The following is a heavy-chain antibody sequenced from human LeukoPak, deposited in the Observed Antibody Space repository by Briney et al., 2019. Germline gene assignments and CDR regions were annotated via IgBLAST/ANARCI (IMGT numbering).Heavy chain of an antibody. D-gene: IGHD1-7*01. Sequence: GGSLRLSCTASGFIFADYAMHWVRQAPGKSLEWVSLISGDGANTYSADSMKGRFTIFRDNGRNSLYLHMNSLRAEDTAFYYCARSSPRGWYLWNYYFDNWGQGTLVTVSS. CDR3: ARSSPRGWYLWNYYFDN. CDR1: GFIFADYA. V-gene: IGHV3-43*02. J-gene: IGHJ4*02. CDR2: ISGDGANT.